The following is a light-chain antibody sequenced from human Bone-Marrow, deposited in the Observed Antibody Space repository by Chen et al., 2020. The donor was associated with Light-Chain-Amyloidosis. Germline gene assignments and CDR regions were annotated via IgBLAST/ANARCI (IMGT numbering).Light chain of an antibody. J-gene: IGLJ2*01. V-gene: IGLV3-25*03. CDR2: RDT. CDR3: QSADSSGTYEVI. CDR1: DLPTKY. Sequence: YELTQPPSVSVSPGQTARITCSGDDLPTKYAYWYQQKTGQAPVLVIQRDTERPSGISERFSGSSSGTTATLTISGVQAEDEADYHCQSADSSGTYEVIFGGGTKLTVL.